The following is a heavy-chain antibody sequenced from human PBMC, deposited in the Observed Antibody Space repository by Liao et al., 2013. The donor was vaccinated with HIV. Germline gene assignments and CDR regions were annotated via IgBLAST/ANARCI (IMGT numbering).Heavy chain of an antibody. CDR2: VHTSGTT. Sequence: QVLLQESGPGLVKPSQTLSLTCTVSGGSMNNGSTYWTWIRQPAGEGLEWIGRVHTSGTTNYHTSLKSRVTISLDTSKNQFSLKLRSVTAADTAVYYCARDESSYYSYYMDVWARDHGHRLL. D-gene: IGHD6-13*01. V-gene: IGHV4-61*02. CDR1: GGSMNNGSTY. J-gene: IGHJ6*03. CDR3: ARDESSYYSYYMDV.